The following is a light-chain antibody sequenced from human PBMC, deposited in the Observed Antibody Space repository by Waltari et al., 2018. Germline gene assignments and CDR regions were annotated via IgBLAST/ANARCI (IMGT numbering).Light chain of an antibody. Sequence: QSVLTQPPTVSGAPGQRVTISCTGSNSNIGAGYDVHWYQQLPRTAPKLLSYGNNKRPSGVPDRFSGSESGTSASLAITGLQAEDEADYYCQSYDSSLSGSVFGGGTKLTVL. CDR2: GNN. V-gene: IGLV1-40*01. J-gene: IGLJ3*02. CDR1: NSNIGAGYD. CDR3: QSYDSSLSGSV.